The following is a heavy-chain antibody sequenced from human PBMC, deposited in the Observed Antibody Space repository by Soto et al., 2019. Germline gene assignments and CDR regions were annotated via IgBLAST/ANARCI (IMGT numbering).Heavy chain of an antibody. D-gene: IGHD3-10*01. J-gene: IGHJ6*02. Sequence: QVQLVQSGAELKKPGASVKVSCKASGYTFTSYDVSWVRPATGQGLEWMGWISGYNGNTNYAQKLQGRVTMTTETPTSTAHMELSSLRSDDTALYYCARAGKYYYGSGSPYYYGMDVWGQGITVTVSS. CDR2: ISGYNGNT. V-gene: IGHV1-18*04. CDR3: ARAGKYYYGSGSPYYYGMDV. CDR1: GYTFTSYD.